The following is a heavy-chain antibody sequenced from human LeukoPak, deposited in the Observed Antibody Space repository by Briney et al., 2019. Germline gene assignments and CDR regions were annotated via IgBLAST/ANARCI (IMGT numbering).Heavy chain of an antibody. Sequence: GGSLRLSCAASGFTFSNFWMSWVRQAPGKGLEWVASIRQDGGEKYYMDSVKDRFTISRDNAKKSLYLQMNSLRADDTAVYYCAKDRPGNGDYGAVYWGQGTLVTVSS. D-gene: IGHD4-17*01. CDR3: AKDRPGNGDYGAVY. CDR2: IRQDGGEK. V-gene: IGHV3-7*05. J-gene: IGHJ4*02. CDR1: GFTFSNFW.